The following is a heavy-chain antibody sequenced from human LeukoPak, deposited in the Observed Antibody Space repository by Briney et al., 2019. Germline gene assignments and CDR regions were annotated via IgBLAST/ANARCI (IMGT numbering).Heavy chain of an antibody. CDR2: IYPGDSDT. D-gene: IGHD6-19*01. J-gene: IGHJ4*02. CDR1: GYSFTNYW. V-gene: IGHV5-51*01. CDR3: ARLNSRAVAGLFDY. Sequence: GESLKISCKGSGYSFTNYWIAWVRQMPGKGLEWMGIIYPGDSDTRYSPSFQGQVTISADKSISTAYLQWSSLKASDTAMYYCARLNSRAVAGLFDYWGQGTLVTVSS.